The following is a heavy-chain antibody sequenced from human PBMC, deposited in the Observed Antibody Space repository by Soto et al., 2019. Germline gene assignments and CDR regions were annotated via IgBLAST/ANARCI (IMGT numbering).Heavy chain of an antibody. V-gene: IGHV3-7*01. CDR3: ARDLQQ. CDR1: GFTFSNYW. CDR2: IKQDGSVK. Sequence: HPGGSLRLSCAASGFTFSNYWMSWVRQTPGKGLEWVANIKQDGSVKYYVDSVKGRFTISRDNTNNSLYLQMNSLRAEDTAVYYCARDLQQWSQGTLVTVSS. J-gene: IGHJ4*02.